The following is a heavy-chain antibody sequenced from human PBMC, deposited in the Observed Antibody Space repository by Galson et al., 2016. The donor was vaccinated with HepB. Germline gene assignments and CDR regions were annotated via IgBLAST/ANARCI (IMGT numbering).Heavy chain of an antibody. V-gene: IGHV3-48*01. CDR1: GFTFSSYS. J-gene: IGHJ4*02. Sequence: LRLSCAASGFTFSSYSLNWVRQAPGKGLEWVSYISGSSSIIYYADSVKGRFTISRDNAKNSLYLQMNSLRAEDTAVYYCARGEPPDGYWGQGTLVTVSS. CDR2: ISGSSSII. CDR3: ARGEPPDGY. D-gene: IGHD1-26*01.